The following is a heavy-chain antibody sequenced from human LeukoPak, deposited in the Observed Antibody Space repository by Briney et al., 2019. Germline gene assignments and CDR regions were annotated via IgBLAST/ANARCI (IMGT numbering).Heavy chain of an antibody. V-gene: IGHV3-48*03. CDR3: ARETMVRGVWGDY. D-gene: IGHD3-10*01. J-gene: IGHJ4*02. CDR1: GFTFSSYE. Sequence: GGSLRLSCAASGFTFSSYEMNWVRQAPGKGLEWVSYISTSGSTIYYADSVKGRFTISRDNAKNSLYLQMNSLRAEDTAVYYCARETMVRGVWGDYWGQGTLVTVSS. CDR2: ISTSGSTI.